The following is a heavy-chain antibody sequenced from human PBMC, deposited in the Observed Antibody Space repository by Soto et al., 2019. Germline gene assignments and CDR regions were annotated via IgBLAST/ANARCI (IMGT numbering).Heavy chain of an antibody. V-gene: IGHV3-74*01. D-gene: IGHD3-10*01. Sequence: AGGSLRLSCAASGFTFSSYWMHWVRQAPGKGLVWVSRINSDGSSTSYADSVEGRFTISRDNAKNTLYLQMNSLRAEDTAVYYCARVGYIMVRGVIAPYYYYYGMDVWGQGTTVTVSS. J-gene: IGHJ6*02. CDR2: INSDGSST. CDR3: ARVGYIMVRGVIAPYYYYYGMDV. CDR1: GFTFSSYW.